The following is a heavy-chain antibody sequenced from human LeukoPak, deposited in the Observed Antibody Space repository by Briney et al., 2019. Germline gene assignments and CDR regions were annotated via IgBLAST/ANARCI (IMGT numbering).Heavy chain of an antibody. J-gene: IGHJ4*02. CDR3: AKDRQLLWFGELLSPTFDY. CDR2: ISYDGSNK. V-gene: IGHV3-30*18. CDR1: GFTFSNYG. D-gene: IGHD3-10*01. Sequence: SGGSLRLSCAASGFTFSNYGMHWVRQAPGKGLEWVAFISYDGSNKYYADSVKGRFTISRDNSKNTLYLQMNSLRAVDTAVYYCAKDRQLLWFGELLSPTFDYWGQGTLVTVP.